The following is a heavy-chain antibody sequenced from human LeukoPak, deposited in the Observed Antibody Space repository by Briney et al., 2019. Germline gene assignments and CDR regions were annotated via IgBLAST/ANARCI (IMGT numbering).Heavy chain of an antibody. CDR3: ARGRGYSDAFDI. D-gene: IGHD5-18*01. CDR1: GGSISSYY. Sequence: SETLSLTCTVSGGSISSYYWSWLRQPPGKGLEWIGYIYYSGSTNYNPSLKSRVTISVDTSKNQFSLKLSSVTAADTAVYYCARGRGYSDAFDIWGQGTMVTVSS. V-gene: IGHV4-59*01. J-gene: IGHJ3*02. CDR2: IYYSGST.